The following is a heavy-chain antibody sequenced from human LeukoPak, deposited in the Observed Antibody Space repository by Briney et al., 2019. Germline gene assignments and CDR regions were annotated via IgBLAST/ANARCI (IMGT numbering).Heavy chain of an antibody. Sequence: HPGGSLRLSCAASGFTVSSNYMSWVRQAPGKGLEWVSVIYSGGSTYYADSVKARFTISRDNSKNTLYLQMNSLRAEDTAVYYCARDGPKGCYDYWGQGTLVTVSS. D-gene: IGHD2-15*01. J-gene: IGHJ4*02. CDR1: GFTVSSNY. CDR2: IYSGGST. CDR3: ARDGPKGCYDY. V-gene: IGHV3-66*02.